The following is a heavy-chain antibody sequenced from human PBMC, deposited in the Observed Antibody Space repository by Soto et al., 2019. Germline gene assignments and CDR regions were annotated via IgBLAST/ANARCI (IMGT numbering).Heavy chain of an antibody. J-gene: IGHJ6*04. V-gene: IGHV3-48*01. Sequence: GGSLRLSCAASGFTLSSYSMNWVRQAPGKGLEWVSYISSSSSTIYYADSVKGRFTISRDNAKNSLYLQMNSLRAEDTAVYYCAAWYSSSWMDVWGKGTTVTVSS. CDR2: ISSSSSTI. CDR3: AAWYSSSWMDV. CDR1: GFTLSSYS. D-gene: IGHD6-13*01.